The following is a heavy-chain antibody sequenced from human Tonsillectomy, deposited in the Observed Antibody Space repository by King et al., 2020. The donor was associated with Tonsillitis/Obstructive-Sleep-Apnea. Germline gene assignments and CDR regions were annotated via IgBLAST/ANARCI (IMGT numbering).Heavy chain of an antibody. Sequence: DVQLVESGGGLVQPGGSLRLSCAASGSTVSSNYMTWVRQAPGKGLEWVSVIYSGGSTYSADSVKGRFTISRDNSKNTLCLQMNSLRAEDTALYYCARGDFWSGYYYFDYWGQGTLVTVSS. CDR3: ARGDFWSGYYYFDY. CDR2: IYSGGST. CDR1: GSTVSSNY. D-gene: IGHD3-3*01. J-gene: IGHJ4*02. V-gene: IGHV3-66*01.